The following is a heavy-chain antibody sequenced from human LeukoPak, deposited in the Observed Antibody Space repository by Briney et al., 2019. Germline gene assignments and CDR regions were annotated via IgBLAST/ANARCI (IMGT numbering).Heavy chain of an antibody. CDR2: ISYDGSNK. CDR1: GFTFSSYG. CDR3: ARGLGAGQTYSSSWFLAFDI. Sequence: TGGSLRLSCAASGFTFSSYGMHWVRQAPGKGLEWVAVISYDGSNKYYADSVKGRFTISRDNSKNTLYLQMNSLRAEDTAVYYCARGLGAGQTYSSSWFLAFDIWGQGTMVTVSS. D-gene: IGHD6-13*01. V-gene: IGHV3-30*03. J-gene: IGHJ3*02.